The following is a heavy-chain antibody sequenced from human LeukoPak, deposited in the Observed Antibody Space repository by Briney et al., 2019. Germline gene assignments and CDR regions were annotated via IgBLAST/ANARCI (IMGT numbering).Heavy chain of an antibody. CDR2: INPNSGGT. CDR3: ARGYCSGGSCHPLPDY. V-gene: IGHV1-2*02. J-gene: IGHJ4*02. Sequence: ASVKVSCKASGYTFTGYYMHWVRQAPGQGLEWMGWINPNSGGTNYAQKFQGRVTMTRDTSISTAYMELSRLRSDDTAVYYCARGYCSGGSCHPLPDYWGQGTLVTVSS. D-gene: IGHD2-15*01. CDR1: GYTFTGYY.